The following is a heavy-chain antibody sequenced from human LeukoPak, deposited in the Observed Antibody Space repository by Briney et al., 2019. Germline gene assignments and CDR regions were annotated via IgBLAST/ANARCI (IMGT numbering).Heavy chain of an antibody. D-gene: IGHD2/OR15-2a*01. CDR3: ARTPYFTASDYYYGMDV. Sequence: GESLKISCRGSGHSFTSYWIGWVRQMPGKGLEWVGIIYPGDSDPRYSPSFQGQVTISADKSISTAYLQWSSLKASDTAMYYCARTPYFTASDYYYGMDVWGQGTTVTVSS. V-gene: IGHV5-51*01. CDR1: GHSFTSYW. CDR2: IYPGDSDP. J-gene: IGHJ6*02.